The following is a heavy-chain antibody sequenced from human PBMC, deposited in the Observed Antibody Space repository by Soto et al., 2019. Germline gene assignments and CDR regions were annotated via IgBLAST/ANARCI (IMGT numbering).Heavy chain of an antibody. CDR1: GYTFTSYY. V-gene: IGHV1-46*01. D-gene: IGHD6-6*01. J-gene: IGHJ6*03. CDR3: ARATAARPSYYYYYMDV. Sequence: ASVKVSCKASGYTFTSYYMHWVRQAPGQGLEWMGIINPSGGSTSYAQKFQGRVTMTKNTLYLQMNSLRAEDTAVYYCARATAARPSYYYYYMDVWGKGTTVTVSS. CDR2: INPSGGST.